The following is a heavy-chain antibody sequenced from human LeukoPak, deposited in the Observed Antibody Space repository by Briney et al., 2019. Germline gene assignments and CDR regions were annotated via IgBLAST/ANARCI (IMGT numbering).Heavy chain of an antibody. CDR2: IKQDGSQK. Sequence: GGSLRLSCAASGFTFSSYWMNWVRQAPGKGLEWVANIKQDGSQKYYVDSVKGRFTISRDNAKNSLYLQMNSLRAEDTAVYYCASDNSGDSDDAFDIWGQGTMVTVSS. J-gene: IGHJ3*02. CDR1: GFTFSSYW. V-gene: IGHV3-7*03. D-gene: IGHD2-21*02. CDR3: ASDNSGDSDDAFDI.